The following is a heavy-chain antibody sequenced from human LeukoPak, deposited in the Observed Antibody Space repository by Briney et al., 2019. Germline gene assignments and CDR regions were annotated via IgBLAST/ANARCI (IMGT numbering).Heavy chain of an antibody. CDR3: ARVRYDYVWGSQYNWFDP. J-gene: IGHJ5*02. CDR1: GGSFSPYY. V-gene: IGHV4-59*01. D-gene: IGHD3-16*01. CDR2: IYYTGST. Sequence: SETLSLTCTVSGGSFSPYYWSWIRQPPGKGLEWIGYIYYTGSTSYNPSLKSRVTMSLDASKNQFSLELNSVTAADTAVYYCARVRYDYVWGSQYNWFDPWGQGTLVTVSS.